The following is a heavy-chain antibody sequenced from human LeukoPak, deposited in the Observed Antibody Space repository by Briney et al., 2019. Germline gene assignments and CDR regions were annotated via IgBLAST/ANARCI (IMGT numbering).Heavy chain of an antibody. CDR1: GFTFSSYW. J-gene: IGHJ3*02. CDR3: ARGLVYYDSSGYYSQRDAFDI. D-gene: IGHD3-22*01. V-gene: IGHV3-7*01. CDR2: IKQDGSEK. Sequence: GGSLRLSCAASGFTFSSYWMSWVRQAPGKGLEWVANIKQDGSEKYYVDSVKGRFTISRDNAKNSLYLQMNSLRAEDTAVYYCARGLVYYDSSGYYSQRDAFDIWGQGTMVTVSS.